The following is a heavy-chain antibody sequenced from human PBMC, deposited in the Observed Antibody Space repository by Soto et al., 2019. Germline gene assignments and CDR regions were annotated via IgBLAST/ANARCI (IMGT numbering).Heavy chain of an antibody. J-gene: IGHJ4*02. CDR3: ARLGAYYQALDS. V-gene: IGHV4-59*08. Sequence: QVQLQESGSGLVKPSETLSLKCTVSDGSISPNYWTWIRQPPGKGLEWIGYIYYAGTTTYHPSLKSPVXXXLXXSKNEVSLKLTSVTAADTAVYYCARLGAYYQALDSWGQGILVTVSS. CDR2: IYYAGTT. D-gene: IGHD3-22*01. CDR1: DGSISPNY.